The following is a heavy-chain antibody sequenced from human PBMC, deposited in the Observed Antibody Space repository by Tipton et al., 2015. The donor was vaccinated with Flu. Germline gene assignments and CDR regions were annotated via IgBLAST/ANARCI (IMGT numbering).Heavy chain of an antibody. D-gene: IGHD2-21*02. Sequence: AASEFIFSSYWMHWVRQAPGKGLVWVSRISSDGSSTSYADSAKGRFTISRDNAKNTLYLQMNSLRAEDTAVYYCARKRVTAIGGGMDVWGQGTTVTVSS. J-gene: IGHJ6*02. CDR3: ARKRVTAIGGGMDV. CDR2: ISSDGSST. CDR1: EFIFSSYW. V-gene: IGHV3-74*01.